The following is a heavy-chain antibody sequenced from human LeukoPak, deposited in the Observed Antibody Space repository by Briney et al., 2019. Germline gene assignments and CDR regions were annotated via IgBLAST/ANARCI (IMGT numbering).Heavy chain of an antibody. CDR3: AKGAEGYCSSTSCFRLDP. CDR2: IIPIFGTA. J-gene: IGHJ5*02. D-gene: IGHD2-2*01. V-gene: IGHV1-69*13. CDR1: GGTFSSYA. Sequence: SVKVSCKASGGTFSSYAISWVRQAPGQGLEWMGGIIPIFGTANYAQKFQGRVTITADESTSTAYMELSSLRSEDTAVYYCAKGAEGYCSSTSCFRLDPWGQGTLVTVSS.